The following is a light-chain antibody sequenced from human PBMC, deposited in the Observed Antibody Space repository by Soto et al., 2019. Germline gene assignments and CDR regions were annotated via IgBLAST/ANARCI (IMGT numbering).Light chain of an antibody. Sequence: DIVMTQSPDSLAVSLGERATINCKSSQSVLYSSNNKNYFAWYQQKPGQPPNLLIYWASTRESGVPDRFSGSGSGTDFTLTISSLQAKDVAVYYCQQYYSAPWTFGQGTKVEIK. CDR2: WAS. J-gene: IGKJ1*01. CDR3: QQYYSAPWT. V-gene: IGKV4-1*01. CDR1: QSVLYSSNNKNY.